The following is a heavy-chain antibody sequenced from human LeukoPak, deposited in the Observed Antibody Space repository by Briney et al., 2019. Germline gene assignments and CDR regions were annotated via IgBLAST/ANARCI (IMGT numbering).Heavy chain of an antibody. CDR1: GYTFTSYD. CDR3: ATGSYYDSSGYYYGHAFDI. D-gene: IGHD3-22*01. J-gene: IGHJ3*02. V-gene: IGHV1-8*03. Sequence: GASVKLFCKASGYTFTSYDINWVRQATGQGLECMGWMNSNRGNKGYAQKLQGRVTITRNTSISTPYMELSSLRSEDTAVYYCATGSYYDSSGYYYGHAFDIWGQGTMVTVSS. CDR2: MNSNRGNK.